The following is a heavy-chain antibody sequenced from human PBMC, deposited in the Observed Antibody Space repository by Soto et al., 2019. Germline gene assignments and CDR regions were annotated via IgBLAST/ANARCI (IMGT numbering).Heavy chain of an antibody. CDR2: IYYSGST. D-gene: IGHD4-17*01. Sequence: QVQLQESGPGLVKPSQTLSLTCTVSGGSVSSGDFYWSWIRQPPGKGLEWIGYIYYSGSTYYNPSLKSRVIISVDTSKNQFSLKVNSVTDADTAVYYCARTSVTAMDFNHWGQGALVAVSS. CDR1: GGSVSSGDFY. J-gene: IGHJ4*02. V-gene: IGHV4-30-4*01. CDR3: ARTSVTAMDFNH.